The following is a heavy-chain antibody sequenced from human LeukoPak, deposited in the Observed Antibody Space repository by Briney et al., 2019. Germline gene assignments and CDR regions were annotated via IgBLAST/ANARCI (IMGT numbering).Heavy chain of an antibody. Sequence: ASVKVSCKASGYTFTNYYMHWVRQAPGQGLEWMGLITPSGTSTNSAQKFEGRVTMTKDTSTTTVYMQLTGLKSEDTAVYYCARADGNWKKYLQSWGQGTLVTVSS. J-gene: IGHJ1*01. CDR2: ITPSGTST. CDR3: ARADGNWKKYLQS. D-gene: IGHD1-20*01. V-gene: IGHV1-46*01. CDR1: GYTFTNYY.